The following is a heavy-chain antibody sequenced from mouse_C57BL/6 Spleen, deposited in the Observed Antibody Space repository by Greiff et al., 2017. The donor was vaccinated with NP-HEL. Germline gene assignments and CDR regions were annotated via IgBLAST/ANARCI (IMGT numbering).Heavy chain of an antibody. J-gene: IGHJ1*03. CDR1: GYTFTSYW. CDR2: IDPSDSYT. Sequence: QVQLQQPGAELVRPGTSVKLSCKASGYTFTSYWMHWVKQRPGQGLEWIGVIDPSDSYTNYIQKFKGKATLTVDTSSSTAYMQLSSLTSEDSAVYYCARRAFITTVVAHWYFDVWGTGTTVTVSS. D-gene: IGHD1-1*01. CDR3: ARRAFITTVVAHWYFDV. V-gene: IGHV1-59*01.